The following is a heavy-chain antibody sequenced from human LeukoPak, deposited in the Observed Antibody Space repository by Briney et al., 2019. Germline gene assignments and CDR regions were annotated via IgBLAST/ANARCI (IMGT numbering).Heavy chain of an antibody. CDR3: ARQDDYGDYSFDP. V-gene: IGHV3-33*01. J-gene: IGHJ5*02. CDR2: IWYDGSNK. CDR1: GFTFSSYG. D-gene: IGHD4-17*01. Sequence: PGGSLRLSCAASGFTFSSYGMPWVRQAPGKGLEWVAVIWYDGSNKYYADSVKGRFTISRDNSKNTLYLQMNSLRAEDTAVYYCARQDDYGDYSFDPWGQGTLVTVSS.